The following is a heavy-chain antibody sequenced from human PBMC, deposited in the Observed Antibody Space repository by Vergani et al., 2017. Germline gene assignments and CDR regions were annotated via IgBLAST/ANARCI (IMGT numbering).Heavy chain of an antibody. D-gene: IGHD2-21*02. V-gene: IGHV4-4*07. J-gene: IGHJ4*02. CDR3: ARGGPGCGGDCYFY. CDR1: GGSISSYY. CDR2: MYTSGST. Sequence: QVQLQESGPGPVKPSETLSLTCTVSGGSISSYYWSWIRQPAGKGLEWIGRMYTSGSTNYNPSLKSRVTMSVDTSKKQFSRKLHSVTAADTAVYYCARGGPGCGGDCYFYWGQGTLVTVSS.